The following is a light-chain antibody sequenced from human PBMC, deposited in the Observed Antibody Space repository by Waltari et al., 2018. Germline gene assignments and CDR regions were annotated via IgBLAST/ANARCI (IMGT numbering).Light chain of an antibody. V-gene: IGLV1-40*01. CDR2: GNS. CDR1: SSNIGAGYD. J-gene: IGLJ3*02. Sequence: QSVLTQPPSVSGAPGQRVTISCTGSSSNIGAGYDVHGYQQLPGTAPKLHIDGNSNRPSGVPDRFSGSKSGPSASLAITGLQAEDEADYYCQSYDSSLSGSRVFGGGTKLTIL. CDR3: QSYDSSLSGSRV.